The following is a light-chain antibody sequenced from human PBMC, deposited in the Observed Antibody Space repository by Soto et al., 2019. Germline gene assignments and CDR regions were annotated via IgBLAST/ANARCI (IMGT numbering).Light chain of an antibody. CDR1: QSLVHSDGNTY. CDR2: KIS. V-gene: IGKV2-24*01. Sequence: DIVLTQTPLSSPVTLGQPASISCRSSQSLVHSDGNTYLSWLQQRPGQPPRLLIYKISNRFFGVPERFSGSGAGTDFNLKVSRVEADDVGVYYGRRAIQYPPTCDQGPKVEIK. J-gene: IGKJ1*01. CDR3: RRAIQYPPT.